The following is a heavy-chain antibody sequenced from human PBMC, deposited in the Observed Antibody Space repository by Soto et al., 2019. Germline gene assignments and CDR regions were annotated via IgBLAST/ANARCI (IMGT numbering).Heavy chain of an antibody. V-gene: IGHV1-18*01. CDR2: ISAHNGNT. CDR3: ARGRYGDY. CDR1: GYAFTTYS. Sequence: QVHLVKSGAEVKKPGASVKVSCKGSGYAFTTYSITWVRQAPGQGLEWMGWISAHNGNTNYAQKLQGRVTVTRDTSTSTAYMELRSLRSDDTAVYYCARGRYGDYWGEGALVKVSS. J-gene: IGHJ4*02. D-gene: IGHD1-1*01.